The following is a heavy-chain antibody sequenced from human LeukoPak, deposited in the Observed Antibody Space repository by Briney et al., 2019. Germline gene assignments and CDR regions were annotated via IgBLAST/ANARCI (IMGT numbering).Heavy chain of an antibody. CDR1: GFTFSNYW. J-gene: IGHJ6*02. D-gene: IGHD5-18*01. CDR2: IKRDGSEK. V-gene: IGHV3-7*05. Sequence: GGSLRLSCAASGFTFSNYWMSWVRQAPGKGPEWVANIKRDGSEKYYVDSVKGRFTISRDNAKNSLYLQMNSLRAADTAVYYCAPMAADTAMVGMDVWGQGTEVTVSS. CDR3: APMAADTAMVGMDV.